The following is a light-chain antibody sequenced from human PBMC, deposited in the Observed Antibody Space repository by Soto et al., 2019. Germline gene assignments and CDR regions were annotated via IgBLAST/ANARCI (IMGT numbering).Light chain of an antibody. CDR1: QNIGNN. J-gene: IGKJ3*01. CDR3: QQSSKTDFN. Sequence: DIQMTQSPSSLSASVGDRVTITCRASQNIGNNLNWYQQKPRKAPSLLIYAASIVQSGVPSRFSGGGSGTAFTLTISILQPEDCATYYCQQSSKTDFNFGPGTAVDFK. V-gene: IGKV1-39*01. CDR2: AAS.